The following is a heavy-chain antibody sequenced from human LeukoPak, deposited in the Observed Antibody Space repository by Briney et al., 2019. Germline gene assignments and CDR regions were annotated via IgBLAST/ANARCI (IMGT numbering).Heavy chain of an antibody. D-gene: IGHD2-15*01. V-gene: IGHV3-53*01. CDR1: GFIVSSTY. CDR2: LHTDDTT. Sequence: GGSLRLSCAASGFIVSSTYMSWVRQAPGKGLEWVSFLHTDDTTYYADSAKGRFTISKDNSKNTLYFQMNSLRVEDTAVYYCARGTQVRAAAFRNLGQGTLVTVSS. J-gene: IGHJ4*02. CDR3: ARGTQVRAAAFRN.